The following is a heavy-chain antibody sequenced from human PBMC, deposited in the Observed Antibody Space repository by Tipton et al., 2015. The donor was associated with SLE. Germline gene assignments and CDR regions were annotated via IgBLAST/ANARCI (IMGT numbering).Heavy chain of an antibody. CDR3: ARSWVYDFWSGYPFDY. Sequence: TLSLTCTLTGGSISSGTYYWNWIRQPAGKGLEWIGRIYSNGSTNYNPSLKSRVTISVDTSKNQFSLKLSSVTAADTAVYYCARSWVYDFWSGYPFDYWGQGNLVTVSS. D-gene: IGHD3-3*01. V-gene: IGHV4-61*02. CDR1: GGSISSGTYY. CDR2: IYSNGST. J-gene: IGHJ4*02.